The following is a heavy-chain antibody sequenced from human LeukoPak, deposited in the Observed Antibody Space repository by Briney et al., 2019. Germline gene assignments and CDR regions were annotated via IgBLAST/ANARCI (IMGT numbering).Heavy chain of an antibody. CDR1: GGSISSYY. Sequence: SETLSLTCTVSGGSISSYYWSWIRQPPGKGLEWIGYIYYSGSTNYNPSLKSRVTISVDTSKNQFSLKLSSVTAADTAVYYCARDDSGAYYFDSWGQGALVTVSS. D-gene: IGHD6-19*01. CDR2: IYYSGST. V-gene: IGHV4-59*01. CDR3: ARDDSGAYYFDS. J-gene: IGHJ4*02.